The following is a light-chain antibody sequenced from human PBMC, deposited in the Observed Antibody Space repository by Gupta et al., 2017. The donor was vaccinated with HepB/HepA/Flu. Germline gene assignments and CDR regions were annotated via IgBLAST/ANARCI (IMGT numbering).Light chain of an antibody. CDR1: SSNIGSNY. Sequence: QSVLTQPPSASGPPGQRVTLPCSGSSSNIGSNYVYWYQQFPGTAPKLLIYRNNQRPSGVPDRVSGSKSGTSASLAISGLRSDDEADYYCATWDDSLSGYVFGNGTNVTVL. J-gene: IGLJ1*01. CDR2: RNN. V-gene: IGLV1-47*01. CDR3: ATWDDSLSGYV.